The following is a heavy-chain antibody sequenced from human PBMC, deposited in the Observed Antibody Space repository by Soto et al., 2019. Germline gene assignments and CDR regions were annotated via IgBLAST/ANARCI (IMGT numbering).Heavy chain of an antibody. V-gene: IGHV3-33*01. CDR1: GFTFSSYG. J-gene: IGHJ3*02. Sequence: PGGSLRLSCAASGFTFSSYGMHWVRQAPGKGLEWVAVIWYDGSNKYYADSVKGRFTISRDNSKNTLYLQMNSLRAEDTAVYYCARDLYYHDSSGYPDAFDIWGQGTMVTVSS. CDR3: ARDLYYHDSSGYPDAFDI. D-gene: IGHD3-22*01. CDR2: IWYDGSNK.